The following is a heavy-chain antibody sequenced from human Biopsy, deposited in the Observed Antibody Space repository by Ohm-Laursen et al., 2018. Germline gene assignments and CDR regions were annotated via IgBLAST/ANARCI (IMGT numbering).Heavy chain of an antibody. D-gene: IGHD3-3*01. Sequence: SVKVSCKVSGYTLTALSMHWVRQAPGQGLEWMGSIYPNSGDTDFAQKFQGRVSMTRDTSVSTAYLELSSLRSDDTAIYYCARDLLEWSLPSWGQGTLVTVSS. CDR3: ARDLLEWSLPS. V-gene: IGHV1-2*02. CDR2: IYPNSGDT. J-gene: IGHJ4*02. CDR1: GYTLTALS.